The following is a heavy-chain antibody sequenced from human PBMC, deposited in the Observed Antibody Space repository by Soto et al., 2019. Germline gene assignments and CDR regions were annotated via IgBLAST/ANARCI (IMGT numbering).Heavy chain of an antibody. J-gene: IGHJ6*02. CDR3: ARVHYDFYYYGMDV. Sequence: QVQLQESGPGLVKPSETLSLTCTVSGGSISSYYWSWIRQPPGKGLEWIGYIYYSGSTNYNPSLKSRVTXXKXTXXNQFSLKLSSVTAADTAVYYCARVHYDFYYYGMDVWGQGTTVTVSS. CDR1: GGSISSYY. V-gene: IGHV4-59*01. D-gene: IGHD3-3*01. CDR2: IYYSGST.